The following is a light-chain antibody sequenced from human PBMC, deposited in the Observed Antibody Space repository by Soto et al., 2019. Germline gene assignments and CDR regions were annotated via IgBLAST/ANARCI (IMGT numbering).Light chain of an antibody. V-gene: IGKV3-15*01. CDR1: QSVSSN. J-gene: IGKJ1*01. CDR3: QQYNNWPPWT. Sequence: EVVMTQSPTTLSVSPGERATLSCRASQSVSSNLAWYQQKPGQAPRLLIYGASTRATGIPARFSGSGSGTEFNLTINSLQSEDFALYYCQQYNNWPPWTFGQGTKVEIK. CDR2: GAS.